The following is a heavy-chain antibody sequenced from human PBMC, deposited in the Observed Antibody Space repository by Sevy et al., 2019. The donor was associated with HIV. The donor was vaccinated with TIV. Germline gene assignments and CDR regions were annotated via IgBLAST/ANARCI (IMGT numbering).Heavy chain of an antibody. V-gene: IGHV4-34*01. CDR2: FNQSGST. J-gene: IGHJ6*02. CDR1: GGSFSGYY. CDR3: ARGTKIVVVPANGEDGMDV. Sequence: SETLSLSCAVYGGSFSGYYWSWIRQPPGKGLEWIGEFNQSGSTNYNPSLKSRVTISVDTSKNQFSLKLSSVTAADTAVYYCARGTKIVVVPANGEDGMDVWVQGTTVTVSS. D-gene: IGHD2-2*01.